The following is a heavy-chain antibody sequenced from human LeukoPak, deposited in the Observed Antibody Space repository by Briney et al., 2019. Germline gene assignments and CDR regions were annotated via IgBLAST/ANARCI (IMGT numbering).Heavy chain of an antibody. D-gene: IGHD6-19*01. Sequence: SGPTLVKPPQTLTLTCTFSGFSLTTSGVGVGWIRQPPGKALEWLALIYWDDDMRYSPSLKSRVTITKDTSKNHVVLTMTNMDPVDTATYYCSRTRRGQIGWTNDYWGQGTLVTVSS. CDR3: SRTRRGQIGWTNDY. J-gene: IGHJ4*02. CDR1: GFSLTTSGVG. V-gene: IGHV2-5*02. CDR2: IYWDDDM.